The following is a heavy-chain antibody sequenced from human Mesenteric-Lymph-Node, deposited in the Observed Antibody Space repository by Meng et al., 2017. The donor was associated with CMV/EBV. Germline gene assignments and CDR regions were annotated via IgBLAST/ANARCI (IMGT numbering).Heavy chain of an antibody. J-gene: IGHJ4*02. V-gene: IGHV1-2*02. CDR1: GYTFTGYY. Sequence: ASVKVSCKASGYTFTGYYLHWVRQAPGQGLEWMGWINPNSGGTNYAQKFQGRVTMTRDTSISTAYMELGSLSSDDTAVYYCARDSDFWSAYYTHLDYWGQGTLVTVSS. CDR3: ARDSDFWSAYYTHLDY. D-gene: IGHD3-3*01. CDR2: INPNSGGT.